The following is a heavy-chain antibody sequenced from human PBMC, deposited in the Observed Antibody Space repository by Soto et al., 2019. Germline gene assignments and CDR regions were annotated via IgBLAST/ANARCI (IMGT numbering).Heavy chain of an antibody. CDR3: ARSRVRGGYYFDY. CDR2: INTDNGNT. J-gene: IGHJ4*02. CDR1: VYTFTTYA. D-gene: IGHD3-16*01. Sequence: ASVKVSCKASVYTFTTYAIHWVRQAPGQSLEWMGWINTDNGNTYYSQKMQARVTITRDTSASTAYMELSRLRSEDTAVYYCARSRVRGGYYFDYWGQGALVTVSS. V-gene: IGHV1-3*04.